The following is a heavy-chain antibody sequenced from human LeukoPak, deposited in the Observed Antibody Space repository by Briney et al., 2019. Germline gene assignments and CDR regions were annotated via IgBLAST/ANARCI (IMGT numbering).Heavy chain of an antibody. CDR1: GFTVSSNY. V-gene: IGHV3-23*01. Sequence: SGGSLRLSCAASGFTVSSNYMSWVRQAPGKGLEWVSAITGSGGSTYYADSVKGRFTISRHNSKNTLYLQMNSLRAEDTAVYYCAKDGPVYYYASGSPDYWGQGTLVTVSS. CDR2: ITGSGGST. J-gene: IGHJ4*02. CDR3: AKDGPVYYYASGSPDY. D-gene: IGHD3-10*01.